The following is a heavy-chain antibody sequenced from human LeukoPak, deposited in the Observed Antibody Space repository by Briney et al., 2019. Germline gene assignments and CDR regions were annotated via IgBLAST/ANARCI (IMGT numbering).Heavy chain of an antibody. CDR2: INWNGDST. V-gene: IGHV3-20*04. CDR3: ASGDRNGWYFDC. J-gene: IGHJ4*02. CDR1: GFTFDDYG. Sequence: GGSLRLSCAASGFTFDDYGMSWVRQAPGKGLEWVSGINWNGDSTGYADSVKGRFTISRNNVKNSLFLQMNSLRAEDTGLYYCASGDRNGWYFDCWGQGTLVTVSS. D-gene: IGHD6-19*01.